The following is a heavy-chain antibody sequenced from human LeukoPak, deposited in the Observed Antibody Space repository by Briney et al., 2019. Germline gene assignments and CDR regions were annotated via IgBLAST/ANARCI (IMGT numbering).Heavy chain of an antibody. CDR2: IRSKAYGGTT. CDR3: TRYYDFWSGWANDY. D-gene: IGHD3-3*01. V-gene: IGHV3-49*03. CDR1: GFTFGDYA. J-gene: IGHJ4*02. Sequence: GGSLRLSCTASGFTFGDYAMSWFRQAPGKGLEWVGFIRSKAYGGTTEYAASVKGRFTISRDDSKSIAYLQMNSLKTEDTAVYYCTRYYDFWSGWANDYWGQGTLVTVSS.